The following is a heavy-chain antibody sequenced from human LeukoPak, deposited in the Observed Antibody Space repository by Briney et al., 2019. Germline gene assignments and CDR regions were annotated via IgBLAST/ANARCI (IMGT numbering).Heavy chain of an antibody. Sequence: SETLSLTCTVSGGSISSGSYYWSWIRQPAGKGLEWIVRIYISGSTNYNPSLKSRVTISVDTSKNQFSLKLSSVTAADTAVYYCARAPPYYDFWSGHDWFDPWGQGTLVTVSS. J-gene: IGHJ5*01. CDR1: GGSISSGSYY. CDR3: ARAPPYYDFWSGHDWFDP. CDR2: IYISGST. V-gene: IGHV4-61*02. D-gene: IGHD3-3*01.